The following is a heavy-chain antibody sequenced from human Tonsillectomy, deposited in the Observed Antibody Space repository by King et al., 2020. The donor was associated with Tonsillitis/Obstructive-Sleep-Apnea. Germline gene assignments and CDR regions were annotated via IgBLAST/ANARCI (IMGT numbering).Heavy chain of an antibody. Sequence: VQLVESGAEVKKPGESLRISCQASGYSFTNYWIGWVRQMPGKGLEWMGIIYPGDSDTRYSPSFQGQVTISADKSINTAYLQWSSLKASDTAMYYCATYVGPYYYAQTHPPYAFDIWGQGTMITVS. V-gene: IGHV5-51*01. J-gene: IGHJ3*02. CDR1: GYSFTNYW. D-gene: IGHD3-10*01. CDR2: IYPGDSDT. CDR3: ATYVGPYYYAQTHPPYAFDI.